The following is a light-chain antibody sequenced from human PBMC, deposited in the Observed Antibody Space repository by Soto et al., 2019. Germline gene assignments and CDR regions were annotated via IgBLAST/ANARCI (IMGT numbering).Light chain of an antibody. CDR1: QSVRSNY. J-gene: IGKJ4*01. V-gene: IGKV3-20*01. Sequence: EIVLTQSPGTLSLSPGERATLPCRASQSVRSNYLAWYQQKPGQAPRFLIYDASSRATGIPDRFSGSGSGTDFTLTISRLEPEDFAVYYCQQYGSSPLTFGGGTKVEIK. CDR2: DAS. CDR3: QQYGSSPLT.